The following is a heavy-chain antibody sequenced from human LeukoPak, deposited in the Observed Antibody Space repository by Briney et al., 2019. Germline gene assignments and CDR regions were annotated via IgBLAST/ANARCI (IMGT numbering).Heavy chain of an antibody. J-gene: IGHJ6*02. CDR2: INHSGST. V-gene: IGHV4-34*01. Sequence: SETLSLTCAVYGGSFSGYYWSWIRQPPGKGLEWIGEINHSGSTNYNPSLKSRVAISVDTSKNQFSLKLSSVTAADTAVYYCASTDITQRPYYYYYGMDVWGQGTTVTVSS. CDR3: ASTDITQRPYYYYYGMDV. D-gene: IGHD1-20*01. CDR1: GGSFSGYY.